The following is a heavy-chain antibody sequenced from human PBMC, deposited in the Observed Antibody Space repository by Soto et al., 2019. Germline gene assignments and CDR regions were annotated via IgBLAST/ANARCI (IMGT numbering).Heavy chain of an antibody. D-gene: IGHD6-13*01. Sequence: QVQLVQSGAEVKKPGSSVKVSCKASGGTFSSYTISWVRQAPGQGLEWMGRIIPILGIANNAQKFQGRVTITADKSTSTAYMELSSLRSEDTAVYYCAREGYSSSWYGMDVWGQGTTVTVSS. V-gene: IGHV1-69*08. CDR2: IIPILGIA. J-gene: IGHJ6*02. CDR3: AREGYSSSWYGMDV. CDR1: GGTFSSYT.